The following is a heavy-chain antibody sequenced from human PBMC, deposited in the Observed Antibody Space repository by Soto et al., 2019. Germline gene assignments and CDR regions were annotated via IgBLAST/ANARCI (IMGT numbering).Heavy chain of an antibody. D-gene: IGHD3-9*01. CDR1: GFSLSTSGVG. Sequence: QITLKESGPTLVRPTQTLTLTCAFSGFSLSTSGVGVDWIRQPPGKALEWLAVIYWDDSKHYSPSLRSRLTITKDTSKKQVVLTMTNMDPMDTGTYYCAHKGPEDWPLDYWGQGTLVTVSS. CDR2: IYWDDSK. J-gene: IGHJ4*02. V-gene: IGHV2-5*02. CDR3: AHKGPEDWPLDY.